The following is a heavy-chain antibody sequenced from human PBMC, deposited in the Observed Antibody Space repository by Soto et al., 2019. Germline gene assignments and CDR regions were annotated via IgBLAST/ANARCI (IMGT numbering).Heavy chain of an antibody. Sequence: EVQLVESGGNLVQPGGSLRLSCSVSGFTLSSYAMHWVRQAPGKGLEYVSSISSSGGPTYYVDSVKGRFTISRDNSKNTLYLQMSSLRAEDTAVYYCVKDRWVEYWGQGTLVTVSS. CDR2: ISSSGGPT. J-gene: IGHJ4*02. D-gene: IGHD1-26*01. V-gene: IGHV3-64D*06. CDR3: VKDRWVEY. CDR1: GFTLSSYA.